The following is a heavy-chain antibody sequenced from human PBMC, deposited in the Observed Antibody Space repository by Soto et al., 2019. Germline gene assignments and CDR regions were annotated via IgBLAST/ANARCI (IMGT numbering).Heavy chain of an antibody. CDR2: IYPGDHET. CDR1: GYTFSNFW. V-gene: IGHV5-51*01. J-gene: IGHJ4*02. Sequence: GESLKISCQCSGYTFSNFWIGWVRQLPGQGLEWVGIIYPGDHETRYSPSFLGKVTISAETSINTAYLQWSSLEAPDSAFYFCARSPRSSPYFDFWGQGALVTVYS. D-gene: IGHD6-13*01. CDR3: ARSPRSSPYFDF.